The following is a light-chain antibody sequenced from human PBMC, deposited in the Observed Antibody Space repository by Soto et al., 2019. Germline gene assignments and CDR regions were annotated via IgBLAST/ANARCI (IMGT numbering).Light chain of an antibody. Sequence: MSQPLASLSVLPGEGATLSCRASQSVSSNLAWYQQNPGQAPRLLIYAASTRATGIPARFSGSGSGTDFTLTISSLQSEDFAVYYWQRYNRWPSFGPGTKLEI. J-gene: IGKJ2*01. V-gene: IGKV3-15*01. CDR2: AAS. CDR3: QRYNRWPS. CDR1: QSVSSN.